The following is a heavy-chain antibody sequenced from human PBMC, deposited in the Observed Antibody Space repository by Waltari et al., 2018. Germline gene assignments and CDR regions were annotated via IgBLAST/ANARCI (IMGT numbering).Heavy chain of an antibody. CDR2: IIPIFGTA. CDR1: GGTFSSYA. CDR3: AREIPVGGYSYGPQNDY. J-gene: IGHJ4*02. Sequence: QVQLVQSGAEVKKPGSSVKVSCKASGGTFSSYAISWVRQAPGQGLEWMGRIIPIFGTANYDQKFQGRVTITADKSTSTAYMELSSLRSEDTAVYYCAREIPVGGYSYGPQNDYWGQGTLVTVSS. D-gene: IGHD5-18*01. V-gene: IGHV1-69*13.